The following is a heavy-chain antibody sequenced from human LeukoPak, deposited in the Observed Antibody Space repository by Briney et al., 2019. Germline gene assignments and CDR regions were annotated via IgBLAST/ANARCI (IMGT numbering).Heavy chain of an antibody. CDR1: GGTFSSYA. D-gene: IGHD5-24*01. CDR2: IIPIFGIA. CDR3: ARDSRDGYRRNDAFDI. V-gene: IGHV1-69*04. J-gene: IGHJ3*02. Sequence: ASVKVSCKASGGTFSSYAISWVRQAPGQGLEWMGRIIPIFGIANYAQKFQGRATITADKSTSTAYMELSSLRSEDTAVYYCARDSRDGYRRNDAFDIWGQGTMVTVSS.